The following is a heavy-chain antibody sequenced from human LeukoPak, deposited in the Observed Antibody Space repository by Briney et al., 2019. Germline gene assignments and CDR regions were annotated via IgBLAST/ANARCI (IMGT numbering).Heavy chain of an antibody. J-gene: IGHJ5*02. CDR2: ISRSSSTI. CDR3: ATRRELRA. CDR1: GFTFSSYS. V-gene: IGHV3-48*01. Sequence: GGSLRLSCAASGFTFSSYSMNWVRQAPGKGLEWVSQISRSSSTIYYADSVKGRFIISRDNARNSVFLQMNSLRAEDTAVYYCATRRELRAWGQGTLVTVSS. D-gene: IGHD1-26*01.